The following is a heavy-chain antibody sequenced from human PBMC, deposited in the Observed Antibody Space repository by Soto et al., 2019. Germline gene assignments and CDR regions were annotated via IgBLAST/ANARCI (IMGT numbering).Heavy chain of an antibody. Sequence: SETLSLTCAVYGGSFSGYYWSWIRQPPGKGLEWIGEINHSGSTNYNPSLKSRVTISVDTSKNQFSLKLSSVTAADTAVYYCARGYCSGGSCYSGFAFIDYWGQGTLVTVSS. D-gene: IGHD2-15*01. CDR3: ARGYCSGGSCYSGFAFIDY. CDR1: GGSFSGYY. V-gene: IGHV4-34*01. CDR2: INHSGST. J-gene: IGHJ4*02.